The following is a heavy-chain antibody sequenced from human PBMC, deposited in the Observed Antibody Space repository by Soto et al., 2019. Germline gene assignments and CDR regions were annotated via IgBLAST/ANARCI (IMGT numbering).Heavy chain of an antibody. CDR3: ASVVVVILGFDY. CDR2: IYYSGST. Sequence: PSETLSLTCTVSGGSISSSSYYWGWIRQPPGKGLEWIGSIYYSGSTYYNPSLKSRVTISVDTSKNHFSLKLSSVTAAYTAVYYCASVVVVILGFDYWGQGTLVTVSS. V-gene: IGHV4-39*01. D-gene: IGHD3-22*01. J-gene: IGHJ4*02. CDR1: GGSISSSSYY.